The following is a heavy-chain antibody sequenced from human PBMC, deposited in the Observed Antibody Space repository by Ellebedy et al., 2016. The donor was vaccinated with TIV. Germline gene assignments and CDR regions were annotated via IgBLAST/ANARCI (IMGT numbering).Heavy chain of an antibody. CDR3: ARGRLRFTTPPHYNWFDP. CDR2: ISAYNGNT. V-gene: IGHV1-18*01. D-gene: IGHD3-22*01. CDR1: GYTFTSYG. Sequence: ASVKVSCXASGYTFTSYGISWVRQAPGQGLEWMGWISAYNGNTNYAQKLQGRVTMTTDTSTSTAYMELRSLRSDDTAVYYCARGRLRFTTPPHYNWFDPWGQGTLVTVSS. J-gene: IGHJ5*02.